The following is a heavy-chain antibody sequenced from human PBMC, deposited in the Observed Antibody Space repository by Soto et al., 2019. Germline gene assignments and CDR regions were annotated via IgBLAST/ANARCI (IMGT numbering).Heavy chain of an antibody. V-gene: IGHV3-64D*08. D-gene: IGHD6-6*01. J-gene: IGHJ6*02. CDR1: GFTFSSYA. Sequence: GGSLRLSCSASGFTFSSYAMHWVRQAPGKGLEYVSAISSNGGSTYYADSVKGRFTISRDNSKNTLYLQMSSLRAEDTAVYYCVIPLGGNSSSGYYYYGMDVWGQGTTVTVSS. CDR2: ISSNGGST. CDR3: VIPLGGNSSSGYYYYGMDV.